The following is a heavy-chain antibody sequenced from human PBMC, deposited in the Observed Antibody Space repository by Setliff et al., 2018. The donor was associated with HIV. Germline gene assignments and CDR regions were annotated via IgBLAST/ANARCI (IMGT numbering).Heavy chain of an antibody. V-gene: IGHV3-21*01. CDR1: GFTFRNYK. CDR3: ARDYLYYNLYNGSPVYGMDV. Sequence: GGSLRLSWAASGFTFRNYKFNWVRQAPGRGLEWVSSISIGSGGAIDYAYSVQGRFAISRDNSKNSLYLQMNSLRVEDTAVYYCARDYLYYNLYNGSPVYGMDVWGQGTTVTVSS. J-gene: IGHJ6*02. CDR2: ISIGSGGAI. D-gene: IGHD3-3*01.